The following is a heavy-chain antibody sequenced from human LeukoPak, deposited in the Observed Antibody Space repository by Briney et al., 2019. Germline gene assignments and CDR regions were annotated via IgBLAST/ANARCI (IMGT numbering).Heavy chain of an antibody. CDR3: AKDNGQWLVEYYFDY. CDR2: IRHDSSDI. J-gene: IGHJ4*02. D-gene: IGHD6-19*01. V-gene: IGHV3-48*01. CDR1: GFTFSTYS. Sequence: GGSLRLSCAASGFTFSTYSMNWVRRAPGKGLEWISFIRHDSSDIYYADSVKGRFTISRDNVKNSLYLQMNSLRAEDTAVYYCAKDNGQWLVEYYFDYWGQGTLVTVSS.